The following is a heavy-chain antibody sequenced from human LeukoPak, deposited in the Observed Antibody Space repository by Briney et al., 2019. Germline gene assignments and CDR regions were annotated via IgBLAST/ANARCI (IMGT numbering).Heavy chain of an antibody. Sequence: GGSLRLSCAASGFTFDDYAMHWVRQAPGKGLEWVSGISWNSGSIGYADSVKGRFTISRDNAKNSLYLQMNSLRAEDTALYYCAKDMAVAGKSRLLYYYYGMDVWGQGTTVTVSS. V-gene: IGHV3-9*01. CDR1: GFTFDDYA. CDR2: ISWNSGSI. CDR3: AKDMAVAGKSRLLYYYYGMDV. J-gene: IGHJ6*02. D-gene: IGHD6-19*01.